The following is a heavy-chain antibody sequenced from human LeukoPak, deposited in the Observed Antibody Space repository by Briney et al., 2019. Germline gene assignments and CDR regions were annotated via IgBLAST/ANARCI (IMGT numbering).Heavy chain of an antibody. CDR3: ARDSGTTGEVKFDP. Sequence: SETLSLTCSVSGDSISNYYWSWIRQSAGKGLEWIGRIYSSGSTDYNPSLKSRVTMSVDTSKNKFSLKLSSVTAADTAVYYCARDSGTTGEVKFDPWGQGTLVTVSS. CDR2: IYSSGST. J-gene: IGHJ5*02. D-gene: IGHD3-10*01. CDR1: GDSISNYY. V-gene: IGHV4-4*07.